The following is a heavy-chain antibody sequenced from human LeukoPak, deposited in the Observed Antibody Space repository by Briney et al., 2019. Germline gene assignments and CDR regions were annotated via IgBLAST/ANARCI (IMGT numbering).Heavy chain of an antibody. CDR1: GFTFSSYA. CDR2: ISNSGGST. CDR3: ARDPRYLGPFDY. J-gene: IGHJ4*02. Sequence: GGSLRLSCAASGFTFSSYAMSWVRQAPGKGLEWVSVISNSGGSTFYADSVKGRFTISRDDAKNSLYLQMNSLRAEDTAVYYCARDPRYLGPFDYWGQGTLVTVSS. D-gene: IGHD3-9*01. V-gene: IGHV3-23*01.